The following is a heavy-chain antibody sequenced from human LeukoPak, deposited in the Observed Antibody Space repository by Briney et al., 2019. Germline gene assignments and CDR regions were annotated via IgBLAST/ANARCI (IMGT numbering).Heavy chain of an antibody. J-gene: IGHJ6*03. V-gene: IGHV4-34*01. Sequence: PSETLPLTCAVYGGSFSGYYWTWIRQTPEKGLEWIGEMNPSGSTNYNPSLKSRVTISVDTSKNQFSLELSSVTAADTAVYYCARGRQDVTMIVVVMTAVSYYLDVWDKGTTVTVS. CDR3: ARGRQDVTMIVVVMTAVSYYLDV. CDR2: MNPSGST. CDR1: GGSFSGYY. D-gene: IGHD3-22*01.